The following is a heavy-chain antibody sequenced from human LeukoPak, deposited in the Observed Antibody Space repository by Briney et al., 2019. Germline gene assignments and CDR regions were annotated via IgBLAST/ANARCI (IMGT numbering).Heavy chain of an antibody. CDR2: IYYSGST. Sequence: SETLSLTCTVSGGSISSSSYYWGWIRQPPGKGLEWIGSIYYSGSTYYNPSLKSRVTISVDTSKNQFSLKLSSVTAADAAVYYCASTGVGASSSDFDYWGQGTLVTVSS. CDR3: ASTGVGASSSDFDY. J-gene: IGHJ4*02. D-gene: IGHD1-26*01. V-gene: IGHV4-39*01. CDR1: GGSISSSSYY.